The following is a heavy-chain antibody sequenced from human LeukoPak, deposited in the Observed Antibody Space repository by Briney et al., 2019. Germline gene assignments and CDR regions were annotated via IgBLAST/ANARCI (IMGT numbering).Heavy chain of an antibody. D-gene: IGHD3-10*01. Sequence: AGSLRLSCAASGFTFSDYYMSWIRQAPGKGLKWVSYISSSGSTIYHADSVKGRFTISRDNAKNSLYLQMNSLRAEDTAVYYCARVAFYYGSGSLIDYWGQGTLVTVSS. CDR2: ISSSGSTI. CDR1: GFTFSDYY. CDR3: ARVAFYYGSGSLIDY. J-gene: IGHJ4*02. V-gene: IGHV3-11*01.